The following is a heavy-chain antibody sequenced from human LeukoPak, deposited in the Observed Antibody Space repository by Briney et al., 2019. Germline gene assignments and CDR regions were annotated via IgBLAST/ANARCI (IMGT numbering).Heavy chain of an antibody. CDR3: ASWGFGELLYEAGANYYYMDV. Sequence: SQTLSLTCAVSGGSISSGGYSWSWIRQPPGKGLEWIGYIYYSGNTYYNPSLKSRVTISVDTSKNQFSLKLSSVTAADTAVYYCASWGFGELLYEAGANYYYMDVWGKGTTVTVSS. D-gene: IGHD3-10*01. CDR2: IYYSGNT. V-gene: IGHV4-30-4*07. J-gene: IGHJ6*03. CDR1: GGSISSGGYS.